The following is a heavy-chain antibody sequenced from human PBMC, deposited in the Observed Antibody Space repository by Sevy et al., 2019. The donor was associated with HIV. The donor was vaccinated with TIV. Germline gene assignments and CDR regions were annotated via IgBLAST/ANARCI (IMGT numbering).Heavy chain of an antibody. Sequence: ASVKVSCKVSGYTLTQLSMHWVRQAPGKGREWMGSFDPEDGETIYAQKFQGRVTMTEDTSTDTAYMELSSLKSEDTAVFYCAITKDYYDSSGYPFDYWGQGSLVTVSS. CDR3: AITKDYYDSSGYPFDY. CDR1: GYTLTQLS. V-gene: IGHV1-24*01. D-gene: IGHD3-22*01. CDR2: FDPEDGET. J-gene: IGHJ4*02.